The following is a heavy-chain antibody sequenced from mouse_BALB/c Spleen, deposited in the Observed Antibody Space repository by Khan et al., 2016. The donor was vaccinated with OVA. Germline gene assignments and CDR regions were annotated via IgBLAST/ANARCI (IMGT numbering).Heavy chain of an antibody. V-gene: IGHV1-4*01. Sequence: QVQLKESGAELARPGASVKMSCKASGYTFTSYSMHWIKQRPGPGLEWIGNINPSNAYTHYNQKFKDKATLTADKSSSTAYMKLSRLHSEDSAVYYCARDFLYYDSREALDYWGQGTSVTVSS. D-gene: IGHD1-1*01. J-gene: IGHJ4*01. CDR1: GYTFTSYS. CDR2: INPSNAYT. CDR3: ARDFLYYDSREALDY.